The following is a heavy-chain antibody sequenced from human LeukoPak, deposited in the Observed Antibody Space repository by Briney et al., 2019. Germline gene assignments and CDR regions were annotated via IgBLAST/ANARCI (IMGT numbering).Heavy chain of an antibody. CDR2: INPDNGGT. D-gene: IGHD1-1*01. CDR1: GFRVSDYL. J-gene: IGHJ4*02. V-gene: IGHV1-2*02. CDR3: ARGLFGTTWFYF. Sequence: ASVKVSCKASGFRVSDYLIHWIRQAPGQGPQYMGFINPDNGGTHYSQHFQVRVTITRDTSVSTVYMELTSLSSDDTAVYFCARGLFGTTWFYFWGQGTLVTASS.